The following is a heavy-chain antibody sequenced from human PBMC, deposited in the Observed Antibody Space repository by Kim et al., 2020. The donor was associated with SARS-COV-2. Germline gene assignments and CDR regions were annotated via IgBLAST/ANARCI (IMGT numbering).Heavy chain of an antibody. J-gene: IGHJ1*01. Sequence: GGSLRLSCAASGFSFSNYGMTWVRQAPGKGPEWVASVKQNGSETYYVDSVKGRFTISRDKAKKSLYLQMNSLKVEDTAVFYCVRNDVLSNYAIFSRGGQGTLVAVS. CDR1: GFSFSNYG. D-gene: IGHD2-8*01. CDR2: VKQNGSET. V-gene: IGHV3-7*01. CDR3: VRNDVLSNYAIFSR.